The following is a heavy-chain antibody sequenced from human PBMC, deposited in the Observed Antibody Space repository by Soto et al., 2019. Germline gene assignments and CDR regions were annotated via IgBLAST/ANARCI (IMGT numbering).Heavy chain of an antibody. Sequence: PSETLSLTCTVSGGSISSGDYYWSWIRQPPGKGLEWIGYIYYSGSTYYNPSLKSRVTISVDTSKNQFSLKLSSVTAADTAVYYCARGSFWAYYYDSSGYALWGQGTMVTVSS. V-gene: IGHV4-30-4*01. CDR3: ARGSFWAYYYDSSGYAL. J-gene: IGHJ3*01. CDR2: IYYSGST. D-gene: IGHD3-22*01. CDR1: GGSISSGDYY.